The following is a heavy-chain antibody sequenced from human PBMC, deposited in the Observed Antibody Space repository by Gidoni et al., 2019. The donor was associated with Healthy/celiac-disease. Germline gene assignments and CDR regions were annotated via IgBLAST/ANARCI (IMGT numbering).Heavy chain of an antibody. CDR1: GCSISSGHYY. CDR3: ARGALDFWSGYSPYYFDY. D-gene: IGHD3-3*01. Sequence: QVQLQESGPGLVKPSQTMSLTCTFSGCSISSGHYYWSWIRQHPGKGLGWIGYIYYSGSTYYNPSLKSRVTISVDTSKNQFSLKLSSVTAADTAVYYCARGALDFWSGYSPYYFDYWGQGTLVTVSS. CDR2: IYYSGST. J-gene: IGHJ4*02. V-gene: IGHV4-31*03.